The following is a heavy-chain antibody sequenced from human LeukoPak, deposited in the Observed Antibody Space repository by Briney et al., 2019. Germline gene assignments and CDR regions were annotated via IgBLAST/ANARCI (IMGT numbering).Heavy chain of an antibody. CDR2: INLNSGAT. CDR1: GFTFTDYY. Sequence: GASVKVSCKASGFTFTDYYMHWVRQAPGQGLEWMGWINLNSGATGSAHKFQGSVTMTRDTSISTAYMELSRLRSDGTAVFYCARALGAGSYYQAYWGQGTLVTVSS. CDR3: ARALGAGSYYQAY. J-gene: IGHJ4*02. V-gene: IGHV1-2*02. D-gene: IGHD3-10*01.